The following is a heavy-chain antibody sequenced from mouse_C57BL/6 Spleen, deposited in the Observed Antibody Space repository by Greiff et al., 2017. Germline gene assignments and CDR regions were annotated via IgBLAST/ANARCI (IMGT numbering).Heavy chain of an antibody. CDR3: TREYDYDGYYAMDY. D-gene: IGHD2-4*01. V-gene: IGHV5-9-1*02. Sequence: EVQLVESGEGLVKPGGSLKLSCAASGFPFSSYAMSWVRQTPEKRLEWVAYISSGGDYIYYADTVKGRFTISRDNARNTLYLQMSSLKSEDTAMYYCTREYDYDGYYAMDYWGQGTSVTVSS. CDR2: ISSGGDYI. CDR1: GFPFSSYA. J-gene: IGHJ4*01.